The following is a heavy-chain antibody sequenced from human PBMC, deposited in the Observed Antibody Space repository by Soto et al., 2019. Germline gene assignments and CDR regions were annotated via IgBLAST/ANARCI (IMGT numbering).Heavy chain of an antibody. CDR2: ISYDASNK. V-gene: IGHV3-30*18. D-gene: IGHD3-10*01. CDR1: GFTFSSYG. CDR3: AKGHYCGDY. Sequence: QVQLVESGGGVVQPGRSLRLSCAASGFTFSSYGMQWVRQAPGKGLEWVATISYDASNKYYADSVKGRFNISRDNSKNTVYLQMNSLRDEDTAVYYCAKGHYCGDYWGQGALVTVSS. J-gene: IGHJ4*02.